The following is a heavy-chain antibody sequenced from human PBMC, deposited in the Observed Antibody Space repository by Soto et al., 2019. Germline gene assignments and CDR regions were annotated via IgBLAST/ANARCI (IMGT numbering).Heavy chain of an antibody. CDR3: ARALTMVRGVITYYYYYLDV. D-gene: IGHD3-10*01. V-gene: IGHV1-18*01. J-gene: IGHJ6*03. CDR2: ISAYNGNT. Sequence: ASVKVSCKASGYTFTSYGISWVRQAPGQGLEWMGWISAYNGNTNYAQKLQGRVTMTTDTSTSTAYMELRSLRSDDTAVYYCARALTMVRGVITYYYYYLDVWGKGTTVTVSS. CDR1: GYTFTSYG.